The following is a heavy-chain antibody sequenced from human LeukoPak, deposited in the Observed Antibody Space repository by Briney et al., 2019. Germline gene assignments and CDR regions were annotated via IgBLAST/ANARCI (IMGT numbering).Heavy chain of an antibody. D-gene: IGHD6-6*01. CDR1: GDSVSSNSGA. CDR3: ARYSGSSRIFDS. J-gene: IGHJ4*02. CDR2: TYYRSKWYN. V-gene: IGHV6-1*01. Sequence: SQTLSLTCAISGDSVSSNSGAWNRFRQSPSRGLEWLGRTYYRSKWYNDYAVSVNSRITITPDTSKNQFSLHLNSVTPEDTAVYYCARYSGSSRIFDSWGQGTQVTVSS.